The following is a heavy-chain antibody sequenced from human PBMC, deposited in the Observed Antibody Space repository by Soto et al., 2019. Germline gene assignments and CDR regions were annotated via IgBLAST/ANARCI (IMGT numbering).Heavy chain of an antibody. CDR2: IFSNDEK. CDR1: GFSLSNARMG. J-gene: IGHJ5*02. D-gene: IGHD3-10*01. Sequence: QVTLKESGPVLVKPTETLTLTCTVSGFSLSNARMGVSWIRQPPGKALEWLAHIFSNDEKSYSKSLKSRLTISKDTSKSQVVLTMTNMDPVDTATYDCARIPRVAMVRGVRFDPLGQGTLVTVSS. CDR3: ARIPRVAMVRGVRFDP. V-gene: IGHV2-26*01.